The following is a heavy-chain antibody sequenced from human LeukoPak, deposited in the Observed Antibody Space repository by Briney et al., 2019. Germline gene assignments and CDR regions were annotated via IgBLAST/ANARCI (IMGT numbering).Heavy chain of an antibody. D-gene: IGHD2-8*01. CDR3: ARVMLMVYAIPYYFDY. CDR1: GGSITTTNF. CDR2: ISLRGRT. V-gene: IGHV4-4*02. J-gene: IGHJ4*02. Sequence: PSETLSLTCGVSGGSITTTNFWSWVRQPPGGGLEWIGEISLRGRTQYNPSLKSRVNISIDESKNHLYLSLASVTAADTAVYYCARVMLMVYAIPYYFDYWGQGTLVTVSS.